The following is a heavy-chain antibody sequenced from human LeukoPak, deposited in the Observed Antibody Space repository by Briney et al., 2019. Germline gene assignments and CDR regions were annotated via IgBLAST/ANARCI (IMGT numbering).Heavy chain of an antibody. CDR2: SYHSGSA. Sequence: KPSETLSLTCAVSGGSISTSNWWSWVRQPPGKGLEWIGESYHSGSANYNPSLKSRVTISVDKSKNQFSLKLTSVTAADTAVYYCARVVVTRVLDYWGQGTLVTVSS. J-gene: IGHJ4*02. V-gene: IGHV4-4*02. CDR3: ARVVVTRVLDY. D-gene: IGHD3-22*01. CDR1: GGSISTSNW.